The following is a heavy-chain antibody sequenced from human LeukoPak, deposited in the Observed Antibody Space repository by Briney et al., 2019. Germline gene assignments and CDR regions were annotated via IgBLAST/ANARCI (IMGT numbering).Heavy chain of an antibody. CDR3: ARAGAPHCSSTSCYPEGYNWFDP. CDR1: GGSFSGYY. Sequence: SETLSLTCAVYGGSFSGYYWSWIRQPPGKVLEWIGEINHSGSTNYNPSLKSRVTISVDTSKNQFSLKLSSVTAADTAVYYCARAGAPHCSSTSCYPEGYNWFDPWGQGTLVTVSS. CDR2: INHSGST. D-gene: IGHD2-2*01. V-gene: IGHV4-34*01. J-gene: IGHJ5*02.